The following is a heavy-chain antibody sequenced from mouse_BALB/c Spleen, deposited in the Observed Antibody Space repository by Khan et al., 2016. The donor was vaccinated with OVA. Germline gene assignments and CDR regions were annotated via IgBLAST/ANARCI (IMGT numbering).Heavy chain of an antibody. CDR3: AGARIEY. CDR1: GFTFTTYW. D-gene: IGHD3-3*01. V-gene: IGHV1-7*01. Sequence: QVQLQQSGAELAKPGASVTMSCKASGFTFTTYWMHWVKQRPGQGLEWIGYINPTSGYTDYNQKFKDTATLTADKSSSTAYLQLSSLTSEDSAVYYCAGARIEYWSQGTTLTVSS. J-gene: IGHJ2*01. CDR2: INPTSGYT.